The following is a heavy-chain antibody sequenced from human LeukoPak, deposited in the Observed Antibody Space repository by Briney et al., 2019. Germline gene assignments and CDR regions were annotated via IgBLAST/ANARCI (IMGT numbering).Heavy chain of an antibody. D-gene: IGHD1-1*01. CDR1: GFTFSSYW. CDR2: IKEDGSEN. V-gene: IGHV3-7*01. J-gene: IGHJ4*02. Sequence: GGSLRLSCAAPGFTFSSYWMTSVRQAPGKGLEWVANIKEDGSENSYVESVKGRFTISRDNAKNSLYLQLNSLRSEYTAVYFCARQRYSDYWGQGTLVTVSS. CDR3: ARQRYSDY.